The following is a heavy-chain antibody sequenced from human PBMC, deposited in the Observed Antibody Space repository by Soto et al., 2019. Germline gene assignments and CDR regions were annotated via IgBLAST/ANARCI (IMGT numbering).Heavy chain of an antibody. Sequence: QLHLQGSGSGLVKPSQTLSLTCAVSGGSISSGGHSWTWIRQPPGRGLEWIGNIYHSGSTYYNPSLRSRVTMSVDRSKSQFSLKLNSVTAADTAVYYCARGLIPQGAPGYLFDPWGQGTLVTVSS. CDR1: GGSISSGGHS. J-gene: IGHJ5*02. D-gene: IGHD6-13*01. V-gene: IGHV4-30-2*01. CDR3: ARGLIPQGAPGYLFDP. CDR2: IYHSGST.